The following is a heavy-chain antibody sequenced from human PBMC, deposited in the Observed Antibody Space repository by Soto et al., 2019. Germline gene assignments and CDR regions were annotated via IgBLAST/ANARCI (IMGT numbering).Heavy chain of an antibody. J-gene: IGHJ5*02. CDR3: ARGIVPHGWFDP. Sequence: SETLSLTSTVSGGSISSYYWSWIRQPPGKGLEWIGYIYYSGSTNYNPSLKSRVTISVDTSKNQFSLKLSSVTAADTAVYYCARGIVPHGWFDPWGQGTLVTVSS. CDR2: IYYSGST. V-gene: IGHV4-59*01. CDR1: GGSISSYY. D-gene: IGHD1-26*01.